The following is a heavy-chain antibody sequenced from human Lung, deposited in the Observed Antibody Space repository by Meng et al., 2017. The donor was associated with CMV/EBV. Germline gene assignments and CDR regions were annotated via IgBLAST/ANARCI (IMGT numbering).Heavy chain of an antibody. CDR1: GFTFSTYD. J-gene: IGHJ4*02. CDR2: VSGSGGRT. D-gene: IGHD3-22*01. CDR3: AKALTFHYDSSGYFDS. Sequence: SGFTFSTYDMSWVRQAPGKGLEWVAIVSGSGGRTYYADSVKGRFTISRDNSKNTLYLQMNSLRAEDTAVFYCAKALTFHYDSSGYFDSWGQGTLVTVSS. V-gene: IGHV3-23*01.